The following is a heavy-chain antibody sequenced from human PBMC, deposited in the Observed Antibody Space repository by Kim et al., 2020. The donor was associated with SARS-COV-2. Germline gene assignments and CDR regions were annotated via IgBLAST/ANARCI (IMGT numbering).Heavy chain of an antibody. Sequence: GGSLRLSCAASGFTFSGFSKAWMSWVRQSPGKGLEWVGRIKSKSDGGTTDYAAPVKGRFTISRDDSKNTLYLQMNSLKTEDTALYYCNTEGSGSLHYSYYNGMDVWGQGTTVTVSS. CDR3: NTEGSGSLHYSYYNGMDV. CDR2: IKSKSDGGTT. V-gene: IGHV3-15*01. J-gene: IGHJ6*02. CDR1: GFTFSGFSKAW. D-gene: IGHD3-10*01.